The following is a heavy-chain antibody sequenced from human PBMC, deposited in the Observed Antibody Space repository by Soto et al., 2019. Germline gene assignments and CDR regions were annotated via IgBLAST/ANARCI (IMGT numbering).Heavy chain of an antibody. J-gene: IGHJ4*02. CDR3: AREGWKNGPFDY. Sequence: GGSLRLSCAASGFTFSSYAMHWVRQAPGKGLEWVAVISYDGGNKYYADSVKGRFTTSSDNSKNTMYLQMNSMRAEDTAVYYCAREGWKNGPFDYWGQGTLVTVSS. D-gene: IGHD1-1*01. V-gene: IGHV3-30-3*01. CDR1: GFTFSSYA. CDR2: ISYDGGNK.